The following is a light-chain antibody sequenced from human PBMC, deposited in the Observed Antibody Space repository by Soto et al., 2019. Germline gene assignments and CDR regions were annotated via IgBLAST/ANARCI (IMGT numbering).Light chain of an antibody. CDR1: SSNIGSNT. J-gene: IGLJ2*01. Sequence: QSVLTQPPSASGTPGQRVTISCSGSSSNIGSNTVNWYQQLPGTAPKLLIYSNNQRPPGVPDRFSGSKSGTSASLAISGLQSEDEADYYCAAWDDSLNGVVFGGGTKVTVL. V-gene: IGLV1-44*01. CDR2: SNN. CDR3: AAWDDSLNGVV.